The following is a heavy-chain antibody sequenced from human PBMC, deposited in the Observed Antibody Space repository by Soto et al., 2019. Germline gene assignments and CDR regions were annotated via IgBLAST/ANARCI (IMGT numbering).Heavy chain of an antibody. Sequence: QITLKESGPTLVKPTQTLTLTCTFSGFSLTGSGVGVGWIRQPPGKALEWLALIYWDDDKRYSPSLKSRLTITKDTSKNQVALTVTNMDPVDTATYYCARFLWSDTRLYYFDYWGQGTLVTVSS. CDR3: ARFLWSDTRLYYFDY. CDR2: IYWDDDK. J-gene: IGHJ4*02. V-gene: IGHV2-5*02. CDR1: GFSLTGSGVG. D-gene: IGHD3-3*01.